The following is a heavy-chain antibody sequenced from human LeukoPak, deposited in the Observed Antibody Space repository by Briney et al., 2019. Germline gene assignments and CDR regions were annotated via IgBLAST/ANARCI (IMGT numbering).Heavy chain of an antibody. D-gene: IGHD6-13*01. CDR2: INPNSGGT. CDR1: GYTFTGYY. J-gene: IGHJ4*02. CDR3: ARGQQLVADS. Sequence: ASVNVSCKASGYTFTGYYMHWVRQAPGQGLEWMGWINPNSGGTNYAQKFQGRVTMTRDTSISTAYMEVSRLRSDDTDLYYCARGQQLVADSWGQGTLVTVSS. V-gene: IGHV1-2*02.